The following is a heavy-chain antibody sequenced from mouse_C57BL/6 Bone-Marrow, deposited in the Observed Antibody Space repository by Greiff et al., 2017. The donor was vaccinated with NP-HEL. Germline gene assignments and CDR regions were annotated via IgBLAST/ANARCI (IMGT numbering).Heavy chain of an antibody. D-gene: IGHD2-10*02. Sequence: VQLQQSGPELVKPGASVKISCKASGYSFTGYFMNWVMQSHGKSLEWIGRINPYNGDTFYNQKFKGKATLTVDKSSSTAHMELRSLTSEDSAVYYCARSLYGNDWYFDVWGTGTTVTVSS. CDR1: GYSFTGYF. CDR2: INPYNGDT. CDR3: ARSLYGNDWYFDV. V-gene: IGHV1-20*01. J-gene: IGHJ1*03.